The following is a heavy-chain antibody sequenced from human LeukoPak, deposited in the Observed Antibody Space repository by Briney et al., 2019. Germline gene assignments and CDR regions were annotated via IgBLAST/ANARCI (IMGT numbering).Heavy chain of an antibody. CDR3: AGSTVTWWFDP. D-gene: IGHD4-17*01. CDR1: GGPISSYY. J-gene: IGHJ5*02. Sequence: PSETLSLTCTVSGGPISSYYWSWIRQPPGKGLEWIGYIYYSGSTNYNPSLKSRVTISVDTSKNQFSLKLSSVTAADTAVFYCAGSTVTWWFDPWGQGTLVTVSS. CDR2: IYYSGST. V-gene: IGHV4-59*01.